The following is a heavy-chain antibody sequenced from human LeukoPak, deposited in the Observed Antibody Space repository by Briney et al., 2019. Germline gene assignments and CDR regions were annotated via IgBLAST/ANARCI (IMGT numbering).Heavy chain of an antibody. D-gene: IGHD5-18*01. V-gene: IGHV3-33*01. CDR3: ARDWLSVDTAMEGDAFDI. CDR2: IWYDGSNK. CDR1: GFTFSSYG. Sequence: GGSLRLSCAASGFTFSSYGMHWVRPAPGKGLEWVAVIWYDGSNKYYADSVKGRFTISRDNSKNTLYLQMNSLRAEDTAVYYCARDWLSVDTAMEGDAFDIWGQGTMVTVSS. J-gene: IGHJ3*02.